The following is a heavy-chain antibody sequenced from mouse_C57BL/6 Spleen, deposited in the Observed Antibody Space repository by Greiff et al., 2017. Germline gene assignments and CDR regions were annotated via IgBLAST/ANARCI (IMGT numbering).Heavy chain of an antibody. J-gene: IGHJ2*01. CDR1: GFSLTSYG. CDR3: ARTDSSGSFFDY. V-gene: IGHV2-6*01. D-gene: IGHD3-2*02. CDR2: IWGVGST. Sequence: VKLKESGPGLVAPSQSLSITCTVSGFSLTSYGVDGVRQSPGKGLEWLGVIWGVGSTNYNSALKSRLSISKDNSKSQVFLKMNSLQTDDTAMYYCARTDSSGSFFDYWGQGTTLTVSS.